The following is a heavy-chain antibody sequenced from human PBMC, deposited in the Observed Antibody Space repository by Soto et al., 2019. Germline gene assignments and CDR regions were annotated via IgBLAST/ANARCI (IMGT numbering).Heavy chain of an antibody. CDR1: GGSVSSGSYY. J-gene: IGHJ4*02. V-gene: IGHV4-30-4*08. D-gene: IGHD5-18*01. Sequence: SETLSLTCTVSGGSVSSGSYYWSWIRQHPGRGLEWIGYIYYTGNTYYNPSLKSRLAISVDTSKNQFSLKLTSVTAADTAVYFCATESGSTYGYFDHWGQGTQVTVSS. CDR2: IYYTGNT. CDR3: ATESGSTYGYFDH.